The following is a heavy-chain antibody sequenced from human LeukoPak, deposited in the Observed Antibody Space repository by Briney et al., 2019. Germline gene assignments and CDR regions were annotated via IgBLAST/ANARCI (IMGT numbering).Heavy chain of an antibody. CDR1: GYTFTSYD. CDR3: ARVRWDIVVVPAATSQDYYYYYGMDV. Sequence: ASVKVSCKASGYTFTSYDINWVRQATGQGLEWVGWMNPNSGNTGYAQKFQGRVTMTRNTSISTAYMELSGLRSEDTAVYYCARVRWDIVVVPAATSQDYYYYYGMDVWGQGTTVTVSS. J-gene: IGHJ6*02. D-gene: IGHD2-2*01. V-gene: IGHV1-8*01. CDR2: MNPNSGNT.